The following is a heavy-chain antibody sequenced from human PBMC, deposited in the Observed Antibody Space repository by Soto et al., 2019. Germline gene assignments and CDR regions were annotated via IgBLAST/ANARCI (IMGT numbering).Heavy chain of an antibody. CDR1: GGTFSSYS. CDR2: IIPMFGTT. Sequence: QVQLVQSGAVVQKPGSSVKVSCKASGGTFSSYSVSWVRQAPGQGLEYMGGIIPMFGTTNYAQKFQGRVTITADESTTTAYMELRSMRSEDTAVYYCARGPPERTSWCDPWGQGSLVTVSS. V-gene: IGHV1-69*01. CDR3: ARGPPERTSWCDP. J-gene: IGHJ5*02.